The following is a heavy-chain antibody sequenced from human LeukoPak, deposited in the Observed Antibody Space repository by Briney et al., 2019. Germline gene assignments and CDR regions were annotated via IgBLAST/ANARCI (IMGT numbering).Heavy chain of an antibody. V-gene: IGHV3-74*03. CDR1: GFTFSNYW. CDR2: INSDGSTR. J-gene: IGHJ4*02. CDR3: ARRSTSGSYYDD. D-gene: IGHD3-10*01. Sequence: PGGSLRLSCAASGFTFSNYWMHWVRRAPGKGLVWVSRINSDGSTRKYADSVKGRFTISRDNAKNTLYLQMNSLRAEDTAVYYCARRSTSGSYYDDWGQGILVTVSS.